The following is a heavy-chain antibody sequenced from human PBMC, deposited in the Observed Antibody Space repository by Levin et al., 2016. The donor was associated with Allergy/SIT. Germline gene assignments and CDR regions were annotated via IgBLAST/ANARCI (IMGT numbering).Heavy chain of an antibody. CDR3: ARVRYSYGPEFDY. CDR1: GGSISSYY. Sequence: SETLSLTCTVSGGSISSYYWSWIRQPPGKGLEWIGYIYYSGSTNYNPSLKSRVTISVDTSKNQFSLKLSSVTAADTAVYYCARVRYSYGPEFDYWGQGTLVTVSS. D-gene: IGHD5-18*01. V-gene: IGHV4-59*01. CDR2: IYYSGST. J-gene: IGHJ4*02.